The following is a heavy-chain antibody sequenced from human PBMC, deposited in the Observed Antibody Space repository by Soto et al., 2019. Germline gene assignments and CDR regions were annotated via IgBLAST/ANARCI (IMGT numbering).Heavy chain of an antibody. Sequence: ASVQVSCKASGYTFTSYDINWVRQATGQGLERMGWMNPNSGNTGYAQKFQGRVTMTRNTSISTACMELSSLRSEDTAVYYCARGPPGILSYGDYGDYWGQGTLVTVSS. CDR1: GYTFTSYD. CDR3: ARGPPGILSYGDYGDY. CDR2: MNPNSGNT. D-gene: IGHD4-17*01. J-gene: IGHJ4*02. V-gene: IGHV1-8*01.